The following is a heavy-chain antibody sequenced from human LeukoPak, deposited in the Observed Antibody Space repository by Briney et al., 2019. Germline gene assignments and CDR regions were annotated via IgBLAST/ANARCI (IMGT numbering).Heavy chain of an antibody. CDR3: ARDHYDILTGPDY. D-gene: IGHD3-9*01. CDR2: IKQDGSEK. Sequence: GGSLRLSCAATGFTFSSYWMSWVRQAPGKGLEWMANIKQDGSEKYYVDSVKGRFTISRDNAKNSLYLQMNSLRAEDTAVYYCARDHYDILTGPDYWGQGTLVTVSS. J-gene: IGHJ4*02. CDR1: GFTFSSYW. V-gene: IGHV3-7*03.